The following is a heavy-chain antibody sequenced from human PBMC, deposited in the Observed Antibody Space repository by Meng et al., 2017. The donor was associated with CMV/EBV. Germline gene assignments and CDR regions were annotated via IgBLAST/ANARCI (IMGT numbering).Heavy chain of an antibody. CDR3: ARSDCSSTSCYNYYYYGMDV. CDR2: IKQDGSEK. V-gene: IGHV3-7*01. Sequence: SCAASGFTFSSYWMSWVRQAPGKGLEWVANIKQDGSEKYCVDSVKGRFTISRDNAKNALYLQMNSLRAEDTAVYYCARSDCSSTSCYNYYYYGMDVWGQGTTVTVSS. D-gene: IGHD2-2*02. J-gene: IGHJ6*02. CDR1: GFTFSSYW.